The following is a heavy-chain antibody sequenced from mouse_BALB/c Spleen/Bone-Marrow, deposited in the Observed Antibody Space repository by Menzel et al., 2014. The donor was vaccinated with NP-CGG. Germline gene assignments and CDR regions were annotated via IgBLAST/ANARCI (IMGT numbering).Heavy chain of an antibody. Sequence: QVQLKQSGAELARPGASVKLSCKASGYTFTSYWMQWVKQRPGQGLEWIGTIYPGDGDTRYTQKFKGKATLTADKSSSTAYMQLSSLASEDSAVYYCARRGPYYALDYWGQGTSVTVSS. J-gene: IGHJ4*01. CDR3: ARRGPYYALDY. CDR1: GYTFTSYW. V-gene: IGHV1-87*01. CDR2: IYPGDGDT.